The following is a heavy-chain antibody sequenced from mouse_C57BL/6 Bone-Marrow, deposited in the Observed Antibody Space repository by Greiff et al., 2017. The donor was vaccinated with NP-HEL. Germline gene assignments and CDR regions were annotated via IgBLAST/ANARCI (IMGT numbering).Heavy chain of an antibody. CDR2: IDPSDSYT. Sequence: QVQLQQPGAELVRPGTSVKLSCKASGYTFTSYWMHWVKQRPGQGLEWIGVIDPSDSYTNYNQKFKGKATLTVDTSSSTAYMQLSSLTSEDSAVYYCARREYGSSYWGQGTTLTVSS. V-gene: IGHV1-59*01. CDR1: GYTFTSYW. D-gene: IGHD1-1*01. CDR3: ARREYGSSY. J-gene: IGHJ2*01.